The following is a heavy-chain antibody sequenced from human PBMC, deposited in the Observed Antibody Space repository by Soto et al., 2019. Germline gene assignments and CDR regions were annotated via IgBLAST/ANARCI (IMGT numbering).Heavy chain of an antibody. Sequence: QVQLQESGTGLVKASQTLSLTCYVSGGSISSGGYYWTWIRQHPGKGLEWIGNIHHSGSTFYNPSLKSRVSISVDTSKNQFSLKLSSVTAADTAVYFCVRGVLSWGQGTLVTVSS. V-gene: IGHV4-31*03. CDR1: GGSISSGGYY. J-gene: IGHJ1*01. CDR2: IHHSGST. D-gene: IGHD3-10*01. CDR3: VRGVLS.